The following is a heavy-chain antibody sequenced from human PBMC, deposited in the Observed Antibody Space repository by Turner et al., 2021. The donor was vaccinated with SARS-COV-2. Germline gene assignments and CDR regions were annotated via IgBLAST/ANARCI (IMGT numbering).Heavy chain of an antibody. CDR3: VKAGGGYYYDSSGTGTDYFDY. J-gene: IGHJ4*02. CDR1: GFTFSSYA. CDR2: ISSNGGSK. Sequence: EVPLVESGGGLVQPGGSLRLSCSASGFTFSSYAMHWVRPAPGKGLEYVSAISSNGGSKYYADSVKGRFTISRDNSKNTLYLQMSSLGAEDTAVYYCVKAGGGYYYDSSGTGTDYFDYWGQGTLVTVSS. D-gene: IGHD3-22*01. V-gene: IGHV3-64D*06.